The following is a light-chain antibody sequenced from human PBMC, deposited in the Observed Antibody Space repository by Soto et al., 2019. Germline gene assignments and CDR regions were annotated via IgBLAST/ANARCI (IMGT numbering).Light chain of an antibody. V-gene: IGLV8-61*01. CDR2: NTN. J-gene: IGLJ3*02. Sequence: QAVVTQEPSFSVSPGGTVTLTCGLSSGSVSTTYYPSWYQQTPGQAPRTLIYNTNTRSSGVPHRFSGSILGNKAALTITGAQADDESYYYCVLYMGSGISVFGGGTQLTVL. CDR3: VLYMGSGISV. CDR1: SGSVSTTYY.